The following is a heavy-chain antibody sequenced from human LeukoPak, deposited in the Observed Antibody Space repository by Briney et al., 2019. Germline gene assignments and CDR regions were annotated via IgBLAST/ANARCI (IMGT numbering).Heavy chain of an antibody. D-gene: IGHD3-22*01. V-gene: IGHV4-61*01. Sequence: KPSETLSLTCTVSDGSISSSSYYWSWIRQPPGKGLEWIGYIYYSGSTNYNLSLKSRVTISVDTSKNQFSLKLSSVTAADTAVYYCAGSGVVTHNYYYGMDVWGQGTTVTVSS. CDR1: DGSISSSSYY. J-gene: IGHJ6*02. CDR3: AGSGVVTHNYYYGMDV. CDR2: IYYSGST.